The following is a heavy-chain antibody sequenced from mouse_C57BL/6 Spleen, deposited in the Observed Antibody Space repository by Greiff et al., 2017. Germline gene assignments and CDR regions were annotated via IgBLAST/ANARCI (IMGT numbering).Heavy chain of an antibody. CDR1: GYAFSSYW. J-gene: IGHJ2*01. CDR3: ARVGASDPGYFDY. Sequence: QVQLQQSGAELVKPGASVKISCKASGYAFSSYWMNWVKQRPGKGLEWIGQIYPGDGDTNYNGKFKGKATLTADKSSSTAYMQLSSLTSEDSAVYFCARVGASDPGYFDYWGQGTTLTVSS. D-gene: IGHD6-1*01. CDR2: IYPGDGDT. V-gene: IGHV1-80*01.